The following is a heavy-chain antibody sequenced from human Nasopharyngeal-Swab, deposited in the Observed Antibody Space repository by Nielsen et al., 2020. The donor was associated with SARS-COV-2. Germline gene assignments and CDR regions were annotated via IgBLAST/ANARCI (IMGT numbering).Heavy chain of an antibody. CDR1: GYSFTSYW. Sequence: SLKTSCKGSGYSFTSYWIGWVRQMPGKGLEWMGIIHPGDSDTRYSPSFQGQVTISADKSISTAYLQWSRLKASDTAMYYCARQPEQLVQPVDYWGQGTLVTVSS. CDR2: IHPGDSDT. D-gene: IGHD6-6*01. J-gene: IGHJ4*02. V-gene: IGHV5-51*01. CDR3: ARQPEQLVQPVDY.